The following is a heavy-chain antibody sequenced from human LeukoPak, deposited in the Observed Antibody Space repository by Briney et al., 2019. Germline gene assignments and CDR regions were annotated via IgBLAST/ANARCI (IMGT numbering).Heavy chain of an antibody. D-gene: IGHD3-9*01. Sequence: ASVKVSCKASGYTFTSYGISWVRQAPGQGLEWMGWISAYNGNTNYAQKLQGRVAMTTDTSTSTAYMELRSLRSDDTAVYYCARDPRGYDILTGDAFDIWGQGTMVTVSS. CDR3: ARDPRGYDILTGDAFDI. CDR1: GYTFTSYG. J-gene: IGHJ3*02. CDR2: ISAYNGNT. V-gene: IGHV1-18*01.